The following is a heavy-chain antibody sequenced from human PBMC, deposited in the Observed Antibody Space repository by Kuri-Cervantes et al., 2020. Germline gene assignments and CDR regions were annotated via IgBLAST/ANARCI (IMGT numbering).Heavy chain of an antibody. V-gene: IGHV4-38-2*02. Sequence: SETLSLTCAVSGYSISSGYYWGWIRQPPGKGLEWIGEINHSGSTNYNPSLKSRVTISVDTSKNQFSLKLSSVTAADTAVYYCARERSSGYYYYYYMDVWGKGTTVTVSS. J-gene: IGHJ6*03. CDR1: GYSISSGYY. CDR3: ARERSSGYYYYYYMDV. CDR2: INHSGST. D-gene: IGHD3-22*01.